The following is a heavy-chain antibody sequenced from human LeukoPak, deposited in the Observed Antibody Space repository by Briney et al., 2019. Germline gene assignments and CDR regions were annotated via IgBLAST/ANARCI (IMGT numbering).Heavy chain of an antibody. CDR1: GGSISSSNW. CDR3: ARDRCSGGSCYSWAWFDP. Sequence: PSGTLSLTCTVSGGSISSSNWWSWVRQPPGKGLEWIGEIYHSGRTNYNPSLKSRLTILVEKSKNQFSLKLNSVTAADTAVYYCARDRCSGGSCYSWAWFDPWGQGTLVTVSS. D-gene: IGHD2-15*01. J-gene: IGHJ5*02. V-gene: IGHV4-4*02. CDR2: IYHSGRT.